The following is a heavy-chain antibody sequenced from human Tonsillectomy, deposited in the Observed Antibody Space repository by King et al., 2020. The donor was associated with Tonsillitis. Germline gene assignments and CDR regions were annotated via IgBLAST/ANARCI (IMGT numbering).Heavy chain of an antibody. CDR2: IYPSGNT. CDR3: ARDCGGDCYLRQYFQH. J-gene: IGHJ1*01. Sequence: MQLQESGSGLVKPSHTLSLKCVVSGGSISSGDFSWNWIRQPPGKGLEWIGYIYPSGNTYYNPSLKSRVSMSVDTSRGHFSLELSSVTAADTAVYYCARDCGGDCYLRQYFQHWGQGALVTVSS. CDR1: GGSISSGDFS. D-gene: IGHD2-21*02. V-gene: IGHV4-30-2*01.